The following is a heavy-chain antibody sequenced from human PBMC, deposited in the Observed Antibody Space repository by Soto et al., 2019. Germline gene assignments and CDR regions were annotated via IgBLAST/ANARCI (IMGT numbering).Heavy chain of an antibody. CDR2: VWYDGSYK. Sequence: PGGSLRLSCAASGFTFSSYGMHWVRQAPGKGLEWVAVVWYDGSYKYYADSVEGRFTISRDNSNNTVYLQMNSLRGEDTAVYYCGREGGNYDYFGGRYSDYWGQGTLVTASS. J-gene: IGHJ4*02. V-gene: IGHV3-33*01. CDR1: GFTFSSYG. D-gene: IGHD3-16*01. CDR3: GREGGNYDYFGGRYSDY.